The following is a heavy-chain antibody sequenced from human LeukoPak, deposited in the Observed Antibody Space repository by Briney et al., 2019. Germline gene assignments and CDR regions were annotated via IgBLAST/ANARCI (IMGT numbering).Heavy chain of an antibody. V-gene: IGHV4-30-4*01. J-gene: IGHJ3*02. Sequence: SQTLSLTCTVSGGSISSGDYYWSWIRQPPGKGLEWIGYIYYSGSTYYNPSLKSRVTISVDTSKNQSSLKLSSVTAADTAVYYCAGAPYYDILTHDAFDIWGQGTMVTVSS. CDR1: GGSISSGDYY. D-gene: IGHD3-9*01. CDR3: AGAPYYDILTHDAFDI. CDR2: IYYSGST.